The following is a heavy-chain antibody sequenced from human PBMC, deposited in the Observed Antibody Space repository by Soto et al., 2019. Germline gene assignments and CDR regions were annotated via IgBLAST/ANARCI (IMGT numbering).Heavy chain of an antibody. J-gene: IGHJ5*02. CDR2: IYHSGST. D-gene: IGHD3-10*01. Sequence: LSLTCAVSGVSLSSGGYSWSWIRQPPGKGLEWIGYIYHSGSTYYNPSLKSRVTISVDRSKNQFSLKLSSVTAADTAVYYCARAREATGYYYGSGSYGSRFDPWGQGTLVTVSS. CDR1: GVSLSSGGYS. CDR3: ARAREATGYYYGSGSYGSRFDP. V-gene: IGHV4-30-2*01.